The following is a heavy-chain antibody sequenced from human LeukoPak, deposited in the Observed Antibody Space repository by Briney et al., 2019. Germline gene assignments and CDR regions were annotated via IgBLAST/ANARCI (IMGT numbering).Heavy chain of an antibody. D-gene: IGHD6-13*01. Sequence: GGSLRLSCAASGFTFSTFRMYWVRQAPGKGLEWVALISDDGTNKYYADSVKGRFTISRDNSKNTVFLQMNSLRPEDMAVYYCARERYSSSWNWFDPWGQGTLVTVSS. CDR2: ISDDGTNK. CDR1: GFTFSTFR. J-gene: IGHJ5*02. CDR3: ARERYSSSWNWFDP. V-gene: IGHV3-30*03.